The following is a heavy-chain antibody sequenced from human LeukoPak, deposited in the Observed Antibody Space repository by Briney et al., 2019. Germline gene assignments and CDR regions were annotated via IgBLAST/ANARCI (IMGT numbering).Heavy chain of an antibody. CDR3: AKSNGYGLIDY. CDR1: GGSISSSSYY. V-gene: IGHV4-39*01. CDR2: IYYSGRT. Sequence: SETLSLTCTVSGGSISSSSYYWGWIRQPPGKGLEWIGSIYYSGRTYYNASLKSRVTMYIDTSKNQFSLKLSSVTAADTAMYYCAKSNGYGLIDYWGQGTLVTVSS. D-gene: IGHD5-12*01. J-gene: IGHJ4*02.